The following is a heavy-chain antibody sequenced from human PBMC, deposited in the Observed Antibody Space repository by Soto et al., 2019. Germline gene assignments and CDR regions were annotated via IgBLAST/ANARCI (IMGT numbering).Heavy chain of an antibody. CDR3: ASLEWESSGYADY. V-gene: IGHV3-7*03. Sequence: GSLRLSFAAAGFTFGSNWMSWVRQAPGKGLEWVANIKRDGSEKYYVDSVKGRFTISRDNAKNTLYLQMNSLRADDTAVYYCASLEWESSGYADYWGQGTQVTVSS. J-gene: IGHJ4*02. CDR1: GFTFGSNW. CDR2: IKRDGSEK. D-gene: IGHD5-12*01.